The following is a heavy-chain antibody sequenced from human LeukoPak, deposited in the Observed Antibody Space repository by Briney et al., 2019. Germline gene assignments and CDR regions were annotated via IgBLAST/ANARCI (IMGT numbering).Heavy chain of an antibody. CDR2: IYPGDSDT. CDR1: GYSFTSYW. V-gene: IGHV5-51*01. Sequence: GESLKISCKGSGYSFTSYWIGWVRQMPGKGPEWMGIIYPGDSDTRYSPSFQGQVTISADKSISTAYLQWSSLKASDTAMYYCARRSTVTYYGMDVWGQGTTVTVSS. CDR3: ARRSTVTYYGMDV. J-gene: IGHJ6*02. D-gene: IGHD4-17*01.